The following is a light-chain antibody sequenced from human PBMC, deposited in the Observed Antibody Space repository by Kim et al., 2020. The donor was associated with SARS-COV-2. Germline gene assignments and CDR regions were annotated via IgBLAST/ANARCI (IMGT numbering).Light chain of an antibody. V-gene: IGLV3-1*01. CDR3: QAWDSSTRV. CDR2: QNT. J-gene: IGLJ1*01. CDR1: KLGDKY. Sequence: SYELTQPPSVSVSPGQTDSITCSGDKLGDKYANWYQQRPAQSPVLVIYQNTNRPSGIPERFSGSNSGNTATLTISETQAMDEADYYCQAWDSSTRVFGTGTKVTVL.